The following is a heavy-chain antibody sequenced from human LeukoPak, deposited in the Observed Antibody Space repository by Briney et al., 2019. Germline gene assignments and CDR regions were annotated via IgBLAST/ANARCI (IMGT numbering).Heavy chain of an antibody. J-gene: IGHJ4*02. CDR1: GFTFSRIT. V-gene: IGHV3-23*01. CDR3: AKGQELDDGVFDS. CDR2: IRSNGDTA. Sequence: GGSLRLSCAASGFTFSRITMTWVRQAPGKGLEWVSTIRSNGDTAYNADSVRGRFAISRDNSKNALFLQMNSLRVEDTAIYYCAKGQELDDGVFDSWGQGTLVTVSS. D-gene: IGHD1-1*01.